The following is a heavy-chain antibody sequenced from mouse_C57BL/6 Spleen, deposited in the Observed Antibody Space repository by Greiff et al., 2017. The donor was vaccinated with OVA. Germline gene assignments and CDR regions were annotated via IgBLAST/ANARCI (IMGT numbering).Heavy chain of an antibody. D-gene: IGHD2-5*01. CDR2: IDPSDSYT. Sequence: QVQLQQPGAELVRPGTSVKLSCKASGYTFTSYWMHWVKQRPGQGLEWIGVIDPSDSYTNYNQQFKGKATLTVDTSSSTAYMQLSSLTAEDSAVYDCARADSNYGVAYWGQGTLVTVSA. J-gene: IGHJ3*01. CDR3: ARADSNYGVAY. V-gene: IGHV1-59*01. CDR1: GYTFTSYW.